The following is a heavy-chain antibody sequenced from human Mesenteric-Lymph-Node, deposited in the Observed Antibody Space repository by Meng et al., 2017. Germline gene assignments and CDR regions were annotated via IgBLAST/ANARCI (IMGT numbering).Heavy chain of an antibody. CDR2: IARETHGGTT. J-gene: IGHJ5*02. V-gene: IGHV3-15*04. Sequence: EGQVVGVRGGLVRPGGSLCFSGSASAFSFQSAGRHWIRQAPGKGLEWISRIARETHGGTTDYATPVESRFTISRSDSKNMLYLQMNSLKIEDTAVYYCSTLYRLDPWGQGTLVTVSS. CDR1: AFSFQSAG. D-gene: IGHD3-16*01. CDR3: STLYRLDP.